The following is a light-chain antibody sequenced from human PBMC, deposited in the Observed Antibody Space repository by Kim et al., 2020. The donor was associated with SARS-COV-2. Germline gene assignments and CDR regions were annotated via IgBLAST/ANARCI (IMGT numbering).Light chain of an antibody. J-gene: IGKJ3*01. CDR2: GAS. CDR1: QTISRGH. V-gene: IGKV3-20*01. Sequence: EVVLTQSPGTLSLSVGERATLSCRASQTISRGHLAWYQQKPGQAPRVLVFGASIRATGIPDRFSGNGSETDFTLSITSVKPEDFGVYYCHQNGTSPFTFGPGTKVDIK. CDR3: HQNGTSPFT.